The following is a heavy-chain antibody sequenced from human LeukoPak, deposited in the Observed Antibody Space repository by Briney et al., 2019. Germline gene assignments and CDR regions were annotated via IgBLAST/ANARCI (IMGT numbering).Heavy chain of an antibody. J-gene: IGHJ3*01. CDR3: ARDPCITTSCHRPMSDAFGV. D-gene: IGHD2-2*01. CDR1: GFTFSSYV. CDR2: ISGGGGST. Sequence: GGSLRLSCAASGFTFSSYVMSWVRQAPGKGLERVSAISGGGGSTYYADSVKGRFTISRDNSKNTLYMQMNSLRAEDTAVYYCARDPCITTSCHRPMSDAFGVWGQGTMVTVSS. V-gene: IGHV3-23*01.